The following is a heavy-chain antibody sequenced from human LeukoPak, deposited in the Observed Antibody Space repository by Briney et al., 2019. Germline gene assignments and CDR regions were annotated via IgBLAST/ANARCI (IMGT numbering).Heavy chain of an antibody. CDR2: IRYDGSNK. Sequence: GGSLRLSCAASGFTFSSYGMHWVRQAPGKGLEWVAFIRYDGSNKYYADSVKGRCTISRDHSKHALYLQMNSLRAEDTAVYYCAKERITMVRGVREFDPWGQGTLVTVSS. J-gene: IGHJ5*02. V-gene: IGHV3-30*02. CDR1: GFTFSSYG. CDR3: AKERITMVRGVREFDP. D-gene: IGHD3-10*01.